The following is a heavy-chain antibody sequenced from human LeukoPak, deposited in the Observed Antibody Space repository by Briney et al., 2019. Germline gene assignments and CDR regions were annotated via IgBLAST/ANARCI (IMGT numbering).Heavy chain of an antibody. CDR2: INHSGST. D-gene: IGHD3-10*01. V-gene: IGHV4-34*01. Sequence: SETLSLTCAVHGGSFSGYYWSWIRQPPGKGLEWIGEINHSGSTNYNPSLKSRVTISVDTSKNQFSLKLSSVTAADTAVYYCARRGSGSYRIWGQGTMVTVSS. CDR3: ARRGSGSYRI. J-gene: IGHJ3*02. CDR1: GGSFSGYY.